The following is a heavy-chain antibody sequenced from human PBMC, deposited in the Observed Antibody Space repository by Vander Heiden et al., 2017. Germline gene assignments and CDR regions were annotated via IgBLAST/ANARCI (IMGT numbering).Heavy chain of an antibody. Sequence: EVQLVQSGAEVKKPGESLKISRQGSGYSFASYWIGWVRQMPGKGLEWMGIIYPGDSDTRYSPSFQGQVTISVDKSISTAYLQWSGLKASDTAMYYCARRFSGSYAYWYFDLWGRGTLVTVSS. J-gene: IGHJ2*01. D-gene: IGHD1-26*01. V-gene: IGHV5-51*01. CDR3: ARRFSGSYAYWYFDL. CDR1: GYSFASYW. CDR2: IYPGDSDT.